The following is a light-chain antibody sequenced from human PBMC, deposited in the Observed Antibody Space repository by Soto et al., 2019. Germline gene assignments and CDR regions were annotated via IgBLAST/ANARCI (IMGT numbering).Light chain of an antibody. J-gene: IGLJ3*02. CDR2: DDS. CDR1: NIGSKS. CDR3: KVWDTTTDHYWV. Sequence: SYELTQAPSVSVAPGQTASVTCGGNNIGSKSVHWYQLKPGQAPVLVVYDDSDRPSGIPERFSGSNSGNTATLTISRVEAGDEADYYCKVWDTTTDHYWVFGGGTKLTVL. V-gene: IGLV3-21*02.